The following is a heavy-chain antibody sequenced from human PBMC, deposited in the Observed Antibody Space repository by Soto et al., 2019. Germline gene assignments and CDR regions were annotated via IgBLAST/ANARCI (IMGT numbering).Heavy chain of an antibody. CDR3: ATYFYDSRGYDVGF. J-gene: IGHJ4*02. V-gene: IGHV4-34*01. CDR2: STHSGTT. Sequence: QVQLQQWGAGLLMPSETLSLTCAVYGGSFSGYFWSGVRQPPGKGLEWIGQSTHSGTTNYKPSLKGRVTISVDTSKTQFSLRLSSVTAADTDVYYCATYFYDSRGYDVGFWGQGTLVTVCS. D-gene: IGHD3-22*01. CDR1: GGSFSGYF.